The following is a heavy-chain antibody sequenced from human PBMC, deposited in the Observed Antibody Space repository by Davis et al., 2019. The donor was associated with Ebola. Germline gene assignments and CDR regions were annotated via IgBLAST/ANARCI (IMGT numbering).Heavy chain of an antibody. D-gene: IGHD4-17*01. V-gene: IGHV1-18*01. CDR1: GYISTTYG. Sequence: ASVQVSCKASGYISTTYGITWVRQAPGQALQWLGCITPNKGNTNYAQRVQGRVTMTTDTSTSTAFMELRRLRPDDTAAYYCARMPPDYGDAFDIWGQGTMVTVSS. CDR2: ITPNKGNT. CDR3: ARMPPDYGDAFDI. J-gene: IGHJ3*02.